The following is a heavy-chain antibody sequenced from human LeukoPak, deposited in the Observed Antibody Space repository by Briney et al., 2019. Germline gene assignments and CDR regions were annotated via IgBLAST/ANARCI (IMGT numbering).Heavy chain of an antibody. D-gene: IGHD1-7*01. J-gene: IGHJ4*02. CDR3: TRDKDNWNYFGPVDY. CDR2: IRSKVYGGTP. Sequence: GGSLRLSCTASGFTFGDYAMTWVRQAPGKGLEWVGFIRSKVYGGTPEYAASVKGRFTISRDDSKSIAYLQMNSLKTEDTAVYYCTRDKDNWNYFGPVDYWGQGTLVTVSS. CDR1: GFTFGDYA. V-gene: IGHV3-49*04.